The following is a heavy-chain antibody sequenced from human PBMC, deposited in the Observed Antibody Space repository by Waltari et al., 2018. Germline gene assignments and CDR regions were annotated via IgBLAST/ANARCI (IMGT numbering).Heavy chain of an antibody. D-gene: IGHD3-10*01. CDR3: ASGGSGGNYYFDY. CDR1: GFTFSTYA. V-gene: IGHV3-48*04. CDR2: ISKSTSTI. Sequence: EVQLVESGGGLVHPGGSLRLSCAASGFTFSTYAMSWVRQAPGMGLEWVSYISKSTSTIYYADSVKGRFTISRDNAKNSLYLQMNSLRAEDTAVYYCASGGSGGNYYFDYWGQGTLVTVSS. J-gene: IGHJ4*02.